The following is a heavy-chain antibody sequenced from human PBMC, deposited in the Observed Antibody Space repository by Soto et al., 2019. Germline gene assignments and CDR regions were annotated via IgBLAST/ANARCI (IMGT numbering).Heavy chain of an antibody. Sequence: PSETLSLTCTVSGGSISSSSYYWGWIRQPPGKGLEWIGSIYYSGSTYYNPSLKSRVTISVDTSKNQFSLKLSSATAADTAVYYCARLHYYYGMDVWGQGTTVTVSS. CDR1: GGSISSSSYY. V-gene: IGHV4-39*01. CDR2: IYYSGST. CDR3: ARLHYYYGMDV. J-gene: IGHJ6*02.